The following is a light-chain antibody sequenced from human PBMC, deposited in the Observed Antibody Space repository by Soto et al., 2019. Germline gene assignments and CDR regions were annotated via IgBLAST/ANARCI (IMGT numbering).Light chain of an antibody. CDR2: GAS. J-gene: IGKJ5*01. CDR1: QSIGKH. Sequence: DIQMTQSPSFLSASVGDRVTITCRASQSIGKHLNWYQQKPGKAPKFLIYGASTLQSGVPSRFTGSGSGTDFTLTVNSLQAEDFATYYSQQSYTSPTTFGQGTRLEI. V-gene: IGKV1-39*01. CDR3: QQSYTSPTT.